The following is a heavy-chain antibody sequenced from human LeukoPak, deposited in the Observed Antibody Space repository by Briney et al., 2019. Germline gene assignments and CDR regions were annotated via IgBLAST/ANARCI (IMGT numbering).Heavy chain of an antibody. V-gene: IGHV4-4*07. D-gene: IGHD5-12*01. Sequence: PSETLSLTCTVSGGSISSYYWSWIRQPAGKGLEWIGRIYTSGSTNYNPSLKSRVTMSVDTSKNQFSLKLSSVTAADTAVYYCAREAPPPRYVDIVATIPPVSWGQGTLVTVSS. J-gene: IGHJ4*02. CDR1: GGSISSYY. CDR2: IYTSGST. CDR3: AREAPPPRYVDIVATIPPVS.